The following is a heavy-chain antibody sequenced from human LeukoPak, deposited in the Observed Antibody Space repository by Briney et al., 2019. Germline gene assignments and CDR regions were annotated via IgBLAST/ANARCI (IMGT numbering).Heavy chain of an antibody. V-gene: IGHV3-30*02. Sequence: GGSLRLSCAASGFTFSSYGMHWVRQAPGKGLEWVAFIRYDGSNKYYADSVKDRFTISRDNSKNTLYLQMNSLRAEDTAVYYCAKDVHSTSPRGCSNWGQGTLVTVSS. J-gene: IGHJ4*02. CDR3: AKDVHSTSPRGCSN. CDR2: IRYDGSNK. D-gene: IGHD2-2*01. CDR1: GFTFSSYG.